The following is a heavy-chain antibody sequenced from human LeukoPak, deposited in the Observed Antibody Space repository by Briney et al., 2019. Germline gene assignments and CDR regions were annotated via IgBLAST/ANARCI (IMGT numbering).Heavy chain of an antibody. CDR3: ARHKGRYDFWSGNWFDP. J-gene: IGHJ5*02. D-gene: IGHD3-3*01. CDR1: GGSISSSSYY. CDR2: IYYSGST. Sequence: SETLFLTCTVSGGSISSSSYYWGWIRQPPGKGLEWIGSIYYSGSTYYNPSLKSRVTISVDTSKNQFSLKLSSVTAADTAVYYCARHKGRYDFWSGNWFDPWGQGTLVTVSS. V-gene: IGHV4-39*01.